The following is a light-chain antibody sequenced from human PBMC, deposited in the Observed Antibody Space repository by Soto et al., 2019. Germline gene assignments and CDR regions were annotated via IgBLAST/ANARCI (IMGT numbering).Light chain of an antibody. CDR1: PRVSRK. J-gene: IGKJ1*01. V-gene: IGKV3-15*01. Sequence: EILMAQSPATLSVCPGEIATLSFRASPRVSRKXAWYPQKLGQAPRLLLYVRSTRATGIPERFTGGGSGKEFTLTISSLQSEEFAVYYCQQYNDWPPWTFGQGTKVDI. CDR3: QQYNDWPPWT. CDR2: VRS.